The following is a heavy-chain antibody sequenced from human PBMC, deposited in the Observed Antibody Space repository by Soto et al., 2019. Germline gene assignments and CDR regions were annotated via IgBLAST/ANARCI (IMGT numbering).Heavy chain of an antibody. D-gene: IGHD2-8*02. V-gene: IGHV4-34*01. Sequence: SETLSLTCAVHGGSFSGYYWTWIRQPPGTGLEWIGEINHSGSTNYNPSLKSRVTISVDTSKNQFSLKLTSVTAADTAVYYCARDKITGLFDYWGQGTQVTVSS. J-gene: IGHJ4*02. CDR2: INHSGST. CDR3: ARDKITGLFDY. CDR1: GGSFSGYY.